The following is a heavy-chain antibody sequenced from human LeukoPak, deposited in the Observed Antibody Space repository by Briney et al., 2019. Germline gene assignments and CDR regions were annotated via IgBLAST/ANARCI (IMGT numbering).Heavy chain of an antibody. J-gene: IGHJ4*02. CDR2: INPNSGGT. CDR1: GYTFTGYY. CDR3: ARGRRDGYNYFDY. D-gene: IGHD5-24*01. V-gene: IGHV1-2*02. Sequence: ASVKVSCKASGYTFTGYYMHWVRRAPGQGLEWMGWINPNSGGTNYAQKFQGRVTMTRDTSISTAYMELSRLRSDDTAVYYCARGRRDGYNYFDYWGQGTLVTVSS.